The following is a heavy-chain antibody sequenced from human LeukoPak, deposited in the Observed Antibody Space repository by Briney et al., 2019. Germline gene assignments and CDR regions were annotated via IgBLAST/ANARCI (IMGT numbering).Heavy chain of an antibody. J-gene: IGHJ4*02. CDR2: IYYSGST. Sequence: SETLSLTCTVSGGSISSYYWSWIRQPPGKGLEWIGYIYYSGSTNYNPSLKSRVTISVDTSKNQFSLKLSSVTAADTAVYYCARDRFYSSSWTGFDYWGQGTLVTVSS. CDR1: GGSISSYY. V-gene: IGHV4-59*01. CDR3: ARDRFYSSSWTGFDY. D-gene: IGHD6-13*01.